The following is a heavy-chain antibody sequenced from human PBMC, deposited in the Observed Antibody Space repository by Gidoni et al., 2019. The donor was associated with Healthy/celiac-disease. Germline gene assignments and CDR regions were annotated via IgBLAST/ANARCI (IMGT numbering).Heavy chain of an antibody. V-gene: IGHV1-18*04. CDR2: ISAYNGNT. Sequence: QVQLVQSGAEGKKPGASGEVSCKAYGYPFTSYGISWVRQAPGHGLEWMGWISAYNGNTNYAQKLQVRVTMTTDTSTSTAYMELRSLRSDDTAVYYCARDGLMLMDVWGKGTTVTVSS. CDR1: GYPFTSYG. CDR3: ARDGLMLMDV. D-gene: IGHD2-8*01. J-gene: IGHJ6*03.